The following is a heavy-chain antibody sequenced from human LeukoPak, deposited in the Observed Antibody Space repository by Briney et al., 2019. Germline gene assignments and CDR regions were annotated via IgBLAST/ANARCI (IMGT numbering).Heavy chain of an antibody. CDR2: ISGSGGST. CDR1: GFTFSSYA. D-gene: IGHD6-19*01. CDR3: AKDGGSSGWYAYFQH. V-gene: IGHV3-23*01. Sequence: PGGSLRLSCAASGFTFSSYAMSWVRQAPGKGLEWVSAISGSGGSTYYADSVKGRFTISRDNSKNTLYLQMNGLRAEDTAIYYCAKDGGSSGWYAYFQHWGQGTLVTVSS. J-gene: IGHJ1*01.